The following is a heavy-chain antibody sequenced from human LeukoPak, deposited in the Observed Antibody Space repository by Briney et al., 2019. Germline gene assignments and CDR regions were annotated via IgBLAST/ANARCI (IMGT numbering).Heavy chain of an antibody. J-gene: IGHJ4*02. CDR2: IRPKTGEP. D-gene: IGHD3-10*01. CDR3: STDSGRSYFYFDF. Sequence: ASVKVSCKISGFGLSVFSIHWMRQAPGKGLEWVGGIRPKTGEPTFAQKFRGRVTITEDTFTETGYLELRGLKSEDTAVYYCSTDSGRSYFYFDFWGQGTLVTASS. V-gene: IGHV1-24*01. CDR1: GFGLSVFS.